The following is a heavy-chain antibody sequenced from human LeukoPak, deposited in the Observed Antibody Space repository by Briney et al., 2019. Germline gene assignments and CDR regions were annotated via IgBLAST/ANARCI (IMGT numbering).Heavy chain of an antibody. CDR1: GFTVSSKY. CDR2: IYSGGST. V-gene: IGHV3-66*01. CDR3: ARAHYYYMDV. Sequence: PGVSLRLSCSVSGFTVSSKYRSWVRQAPGKGLEWVSVIYSGGSTYYADSVKSRFTISRDNSKNTLYLQMNSLRAEDTAVYYCARAHYYYMDVWGKGTTVTISS. J-gene: IGHJ6*03.